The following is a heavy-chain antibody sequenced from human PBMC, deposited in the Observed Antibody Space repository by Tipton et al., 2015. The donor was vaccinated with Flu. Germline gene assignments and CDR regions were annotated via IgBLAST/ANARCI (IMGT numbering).Heavy chain of an antibody. V-gene: IGHV3-49*04. J-gene: IGHJ6*02. Sequence: SLRLSCTGSGFIFGDHGMSWVRQAPGKGLEWVSFIKSKVSGGTTEYAASVKGRFTISRDDSKGIAYLQMNSLKTEDTGVYYCARDRDWSLDVWGQGTTVIVSS. CDR3: ARDRDWSLDV. D-gene: IGHD3/OR15-3a*01. CDR2: IKSKVSGGTT. CDR1: GFIFGDHG.